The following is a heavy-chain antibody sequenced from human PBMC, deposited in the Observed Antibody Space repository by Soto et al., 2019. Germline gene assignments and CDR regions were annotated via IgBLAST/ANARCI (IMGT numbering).Heavy chain of an antibody. J-gene: IGHJ6*02. V-gene: IGHV1-18*01. Sequence: ASVKVSCKASGYTFTNYAFSWVRQAPGQGLEWMGWISGYNGNTKYAEKFQGRVTMTTDTSTSTAHMELRSLRSDDTAVYYCAREGQAPYYYYGMDVWGQGTAVTVSS. CDR3: AREGQAPYYYYGMDV. CDR1: GYTFTNYA. CDR2: ISGYNGNT.